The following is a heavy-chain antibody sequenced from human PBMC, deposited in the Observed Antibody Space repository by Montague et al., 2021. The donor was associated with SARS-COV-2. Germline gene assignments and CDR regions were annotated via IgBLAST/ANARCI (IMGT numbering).Heavy chain of an antibody. CDR3: AGVSAVFTLKILGYYDHGMTV. J-gene: IGHJ6*01. D-gene: IGHD2-8*02. Sequence: KKNRGSTNYNPSLKSPVTILVDTSKNQFSLKLSSVTAADTAVYYCAGVSAVFTLKILGYYDHGMTVWW. V-gene: IGHV4-34*01. CDR2: KKNRGST.